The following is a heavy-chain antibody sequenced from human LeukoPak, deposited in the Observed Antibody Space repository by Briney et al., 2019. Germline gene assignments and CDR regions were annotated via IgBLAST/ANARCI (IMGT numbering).Heavy chain of an antibody. J-gene: IGHJ4*02. D-gene: IGHD7-27*01. CDR1: GFTFSSYW. V-gene: IGHV3-74*01. Sequence: GGSLRLSCTASGFTFSSYWMHWVRQAPGKGLVWVSRINSDGDYINYTDSVKGRFTITRGNAKNTVYLQMNSLKTEDTAVYYCTTDPSGLSLGDYWGQGTLVTVSS. CDR2: INSDGDYI. CDR3: TTDPSGLSLGDY.